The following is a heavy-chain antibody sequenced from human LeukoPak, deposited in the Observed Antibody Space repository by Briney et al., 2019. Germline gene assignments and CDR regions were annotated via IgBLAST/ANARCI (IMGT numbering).Heavy chain of an antibody. CDR3: ARDVDTSNHMSIFDP. V-gene: IGHV3-33*01. J-gene: IGHJ5*02. CDR2: IQSDGSYK. Sequence: PGTSLRLSCAGSGFTFSHYGMHWVRQGPGKGLEWVAGIQSDGSYKYYEDSLKGRFTISRENFKNILYLQMNSLRAEDTAVYSCARDVDTSNHMSIFDPWGQGTLVTVSS. D-gene: IGHD3-3*02. CDR1: GFTFSHYG.